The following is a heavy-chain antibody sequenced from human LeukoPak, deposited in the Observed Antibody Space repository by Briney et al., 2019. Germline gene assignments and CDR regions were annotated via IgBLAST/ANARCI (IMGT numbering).Heavy chain of an antibody. CDR2: ISGSGDST. CDR3: AKALGDWPTTLDY. J-gene: IGHJ4*02. D-gene: IGHD3-16*01. V-gene: IGHV3-23*01. Sequence: GGSLRLSCAASGFTFSSYAMNWVRQAPGKGLEWVSGISGSGDSTYYADSVKGRFTVSRDNSKNTLYLQMNSLTAADTAVYFCAKALGDWPTTLDYWGRGTLVTVSS. CDR1: GFTFSSYA.